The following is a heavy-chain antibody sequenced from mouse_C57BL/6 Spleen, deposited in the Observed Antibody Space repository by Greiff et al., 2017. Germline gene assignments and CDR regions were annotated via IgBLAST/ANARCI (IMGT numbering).Heavy chain of an antibody. V-gene: IGHV1-15*01. CDR3: TPQTAQDSYYFDY. J-gene: IGHJ2*01. CDR2: IDPETGGT. Sequence: QVQLQQSGAELVRPGASVTLSCKASGYTFTDYEMHWVKQTPVHGLEWIGAIDPETGGTAYNQKFKGKAILTADKSSSTAYMELRSLTSEDSAVYYCTPQTAQDSYYFDYWGQGTTLTVSS. D-gene: IGHD3-2*02. CDR1: GYTFTDYE.